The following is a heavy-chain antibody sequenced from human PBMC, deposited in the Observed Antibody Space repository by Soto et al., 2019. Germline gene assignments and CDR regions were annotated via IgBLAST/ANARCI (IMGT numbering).Heavy chain of an antibody. CDR3: ARRESFVLWFGELRGRAFDI. Sequence: PSETLSLTCTVSGGSISSSSYYWGWIRQPPGKGLEWIGSIYYSGSTYYNPSLKSRVTISVDTSKNQFSLKLSSVTAADTAVYYCARRESFVLWFGELRGRAFDIWGQGTMVTVSS. J-gene: IGHJ3*02. CDR1: GGSISSSSYY. V-gene: IGHV4-39*01. D-gene: IGHD3-10*01. CDR2: IYYSGST.